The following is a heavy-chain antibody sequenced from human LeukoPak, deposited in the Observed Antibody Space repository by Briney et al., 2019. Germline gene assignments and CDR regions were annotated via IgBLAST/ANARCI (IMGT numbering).Heavy chain of an antibody. V-gene: IGHV3-30*04. J-gene: IGHJ6*04. D-gene: IGHD3-9*01. CDR2: ISYDGNNK. Sequence: GRSLRLSCAASGFTFNNYAMYWVRQAPLKGLEWVAVISYDGNNKYSADSVNARFTISRDNSKNTLYLQMSSLRTEDTAVCYCARDRDRDIIGDGMDVWGKGTTVTVSS. CDR1: GFTFNNYA. CDR3: ARDRDRDIIGDGMDV.